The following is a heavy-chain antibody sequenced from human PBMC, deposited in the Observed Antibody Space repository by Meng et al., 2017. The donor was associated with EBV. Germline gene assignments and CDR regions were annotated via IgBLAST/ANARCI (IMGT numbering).Heavy chain of an antibody. Sequence: QVQLGGCGGGLVKPGGSLRLSCAASGLTFSDYYMSWIRQAPGKGLEWVSYISSSGSTIYYADSVKGQFTISRDNAKNSLYLQMNSLRAEDTAVYYCASHPAYSGSYDGGYWGQGTLVTVSS. CDR1: GLTFSDYY. V-gene: IGHV3-11*01. J-gene: IGHJ4*02. D-gene: IGHD1-26*01. CDR2: ISSSGSTI. CDR3: ASHPAYSGSYDGGY.